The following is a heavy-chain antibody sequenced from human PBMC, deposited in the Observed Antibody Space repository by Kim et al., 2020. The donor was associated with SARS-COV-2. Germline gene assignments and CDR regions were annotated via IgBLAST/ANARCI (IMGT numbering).Heavy chain of an antibody. J-gene: IGHJ5*02. Sequence: SETLSLTCTVSGDSISSDDYYCSWIRQHPGKGLDWIGYMSYRGITGYNPSLKSRVSISVDTSTNQFSLKMTSMTASDTAEYYCARGKSYDHGSYGYYFDPWGQGTLVTHSS. CDR2: MSYRGIT. CDR1: GDSISSDDYY. V-gene: IGHV4-31*03. D-gene: IGHD3-3*01. CDR3: ARGKSYDHGSYGYYFDP.